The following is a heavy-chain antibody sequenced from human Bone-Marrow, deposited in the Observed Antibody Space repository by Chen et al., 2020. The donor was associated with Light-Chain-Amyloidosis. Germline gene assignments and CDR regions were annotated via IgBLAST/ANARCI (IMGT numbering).Heavy chain of an antibody. D-gene: IGHD2-2*01. CDR1: GFTFSNYA. CDR2: ARDGDVPT. V-gene: IGHV3-23*04. J-gene: IGHJ4*02. Sequence: VQLVESGGGLVQPGGSLRLSCVGSGFTFSNYAMTWVRQGPGKGLEWGSVARDGDVPTYYADSVRCRFTIYRDSSKNTLYLQMNSLRAEDMAVYYCAKDRCTSSSCSDFDYWGQGTLVTVSS. CDR3: AKDRCTSSSCSDFDY.